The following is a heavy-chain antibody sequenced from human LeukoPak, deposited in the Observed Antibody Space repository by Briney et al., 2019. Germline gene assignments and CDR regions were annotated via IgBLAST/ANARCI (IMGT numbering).Heavy chain of an antibody. CDR2: IKQDGSET. V-gene: IGHV3-7*05. J-gene: IGHJ4*02. Sequence: GGSLRLSCAASGFTFSNYWMSWVRQAPGKGLEWVANIKQDGSETYYGDSVKGRFTISRDNAKNSLYLQMNSLRAEDTAVYYCARGSNWGDYWGQGALVTVSS. CDR1: GFTFSNYW. CDR3: ARGSNWGDY. D-gene: IGHD7-27*01.